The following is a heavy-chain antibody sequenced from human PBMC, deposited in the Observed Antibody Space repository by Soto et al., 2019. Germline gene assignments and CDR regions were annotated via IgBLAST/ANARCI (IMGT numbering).Heavy chain of an antibody. CDR3: ARDVSPADGDRFFDAFEI. J-gene: IGHJ3*02. V-gene: IGHV3-7*01. CDR1: GFSFSTSW. Sequence: EVQLVESGGDLVQPGGSLRLSCEASGFSFSTSWMTWVRQAPGRGLEWVANIRKDGSVVHYVDSVKGRFTISRDNAENSLYLQMSSLRGEDTAVYFCARDVSPADGDRFFDAFEIWGQGTVVTVSS. CDR2: IRKDGSVV. D-gene: IGHD2-2*01.